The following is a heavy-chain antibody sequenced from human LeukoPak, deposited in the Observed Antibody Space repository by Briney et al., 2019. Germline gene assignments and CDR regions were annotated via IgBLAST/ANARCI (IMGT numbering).Heavy chain of an antibody. Sequence: SETLSLTCTVSGGSISNYYWSWIRQPPGKGLEWIGYISYSGRTKYNPSLQSRVTMSVDTSKNQFSLKLTSVTAADTAVYYCARETGTSNMDVWGQGTTVTVSS. D-gene: IGHD1-7*01. CDR1: GGSISNYY. CDR2: ISYSGRT. CDR3: ARETGTSNMDV. V-gene: IGHV4-59*12. J-gene: IGHJ6*02.